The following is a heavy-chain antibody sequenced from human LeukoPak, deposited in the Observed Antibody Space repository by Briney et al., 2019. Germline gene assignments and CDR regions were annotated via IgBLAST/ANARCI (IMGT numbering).Heavy chain of an antibody. Sequence: SETLSRTCTVSGGSISSGDYYWSWIRQPPGKGLEWIGSIFYSGSTYYNSSLKSRVIVSVDTSKNQFSLKLSSVTAADTAVYYCARQLRYCSGGTCYHYFDYWGQGTLVTVSS. CDR2: IFYSGST. CDR3: ARQLRYCSGGTCYHYFDY. V-gene: IGHV4-39*01. CDR1: GGSISSGDYY. J-gene: IGHJ4*02. D-gene: IGHD2-15*01.